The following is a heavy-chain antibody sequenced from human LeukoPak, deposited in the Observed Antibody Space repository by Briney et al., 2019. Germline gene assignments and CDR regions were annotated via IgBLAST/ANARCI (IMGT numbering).Heavy chain of an antibody. CDR1: GLTFSSYA. D-gene: IGHD3-22*01. Sequence: PGGSLRLSCAASGLTFSSYAMSWVRQAPGKGLEWVSAISGSGGSTYYADSVKGRFTISRDNSKNTLYLQMNSLRAEDTAVYYCAKDQSTMIVVATFDYWGQGTLVTVSS. J-gene: IGHJ4*02. CDR3: AKDQSTMIVVATFDY. V-gene: IGHV3-23*01. CDR2: ISGSGGST.